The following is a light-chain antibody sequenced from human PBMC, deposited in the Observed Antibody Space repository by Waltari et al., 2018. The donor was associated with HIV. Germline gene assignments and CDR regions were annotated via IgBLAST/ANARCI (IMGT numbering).Light chain of an antibody. CDR1: QSFLSTSDNKNY. J-gene: IGKJ5*01. V-gene: IGKV4-1*01. Sequence: DIVMTQSPDSLAVFLGGRATINCRSRQSFLSTSDNKNYLAWYQQKPGQPPKLLISCASTRESGVPARFSGSGSGTDFTLTISSLQAEDLAVYYCQQYFTTPITFGQGTRLEIK. CDR3: QQYFTTPIT. CDR2: CAS.